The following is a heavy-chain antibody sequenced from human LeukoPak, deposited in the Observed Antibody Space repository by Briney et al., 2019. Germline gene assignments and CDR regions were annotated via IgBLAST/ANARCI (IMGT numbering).Heavy chain of an antibody. CDR2: MNPNSGNT. D-gene: IGHD6-13*01. CDR3: ARIAAAGNRRLNY. CDR1: GYTFTDYY. Sequence: ASVKVSCKASGYTFTDYYIHWVRQAPGQGLEWMGWMNPNSGNTGYAQKFQGRITMTRNTSISTAYMELSSLTSEDTAVYYCARIAAAGNRRLNYWGQGTLVTVPS. V-gene: IGHV1-8*02. J-gene: IGHJ4*02.